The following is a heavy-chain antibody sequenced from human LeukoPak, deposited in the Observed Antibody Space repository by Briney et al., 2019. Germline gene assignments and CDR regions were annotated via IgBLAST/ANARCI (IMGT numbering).Heavy chain of an antibody. CDR2: IGTAGEI. CDR1: GFTFRSYD. J-gene: IGHJ5*02. Sequence: GGSLRLSCAVSGFTFRSYDMHWVRQATGKGLEWVSGIGTAGEIYYPGSVKGRFTISRENAKNSLYLQMNSLRAGDTAVYYCAKQKGYCSGGSCYEINWFDPWGQGTLVTVSS. V-gene: IGHV3-13*01. D-gene: IGHD2-15*01. CDR3: AKQKGYCSGGSCYEINWFDP.